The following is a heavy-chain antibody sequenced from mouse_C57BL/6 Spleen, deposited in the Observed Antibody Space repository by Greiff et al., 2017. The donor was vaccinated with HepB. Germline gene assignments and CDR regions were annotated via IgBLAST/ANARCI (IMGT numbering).Heavy chain of an antibody. CDR3: ARSSGYDWYFDV. V-gene: IGHV1-82*01. CDR2: IYPGDGDT. CDR1: GYAFSSSW. Sequence: VKLQESGPELVKPGASVKISCKASGYAFSSSWMNWVKQRPGKGLEWIGRIYPGDGDTNYNGKFKGKATLTADKSSSTAYMQLSSLTSEDSAVYFCARSSGYDWYFDVWGTGTTVTVSS. D-gene: IGHD2-2*01. J-gene: IGHJ1*03.